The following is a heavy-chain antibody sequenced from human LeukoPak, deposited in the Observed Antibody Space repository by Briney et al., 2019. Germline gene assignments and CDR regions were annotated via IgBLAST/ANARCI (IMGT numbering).Heavy chain of an antibody. V-gene: IGHV1-8*02. CDR3: ARGYGDYFLVTTNYYMDV. Sequence: ASVKVSCKTSGGTFSNYAINWVRQATGQGLEWMGWMTPNSGNTGYAQKFQGRVTMTRNTSISTAYMELSSLRSEDTAVYYCARGYGDYFLVTTNYYMDVWGKGTTVTISS. D-gene: IGHD4-17*01. J-gene: IGHJ6*03. CDR2: MTPNSGNT. CDR1: GGTFSNYA.